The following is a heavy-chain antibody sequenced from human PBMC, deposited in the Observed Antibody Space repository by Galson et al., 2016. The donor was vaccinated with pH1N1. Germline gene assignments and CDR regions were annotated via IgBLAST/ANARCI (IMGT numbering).Heavy chain of an antibody. Sequence: KYSPSFQGQVTFSADKSSNTAYVQWNSLKTSDTAMYFCARRSAVAGVDYWGQGTLVTVSS. J-gene: IGHJ4*02. D-gene: IGHD6-19*01. V-gene: IGHV5-51*01. CDR3: ARRSAVAGVDY.